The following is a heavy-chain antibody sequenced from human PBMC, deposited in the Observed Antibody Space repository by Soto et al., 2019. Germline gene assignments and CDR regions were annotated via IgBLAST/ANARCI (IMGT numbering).Heavy chain of an antibody. CDR2: ISYDGSNK. D-gene: IGHD3-3*01. CDR1: GFTFSSYG. CDR3: AKDSSDFWRWGWMSGAPYYGMDV. Sequence: GGSLRLSCAASGFTFSSYGMHWVRQAPGKGLEWVAVISYDGSNKYYADSVKGRFTISRDNSKNTLYLQMNSLRAEDTAVYYCAKDSSDFWRWGWMSGAPYYGMDVWGQGTTVTVSS. J-gene: IGHJ6*02. V-gene: IGHV3-30*18.